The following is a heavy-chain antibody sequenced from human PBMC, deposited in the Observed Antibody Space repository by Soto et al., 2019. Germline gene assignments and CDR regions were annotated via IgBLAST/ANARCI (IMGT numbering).Heavy chain of an antibody. CDR1: GGSIRSSSYY. CDR2: IYYSGNS. D-gene: IGHD6-13*01. CDR3: ARGSSWIDY. Sequence: SETLSLTCTVSGGSIRSSSYYWGWIRQPPGKGLEWIGCIYYSGNSNYNPSLKSRVTISVDTSKNQFSLKLSSVTAADTAVYYCARGSSWIDYWGQGTLVTVSS. V-gene: IGHV4-39*07. J-gene: IGHJ4*02.